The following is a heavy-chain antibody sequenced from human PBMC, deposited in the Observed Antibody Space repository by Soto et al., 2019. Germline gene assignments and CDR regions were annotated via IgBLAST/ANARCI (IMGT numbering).Heavy chain of an antibody. Sequence: GGSLRLSCAASGFTFSSYAMHWVRQAPGKGLEWVAVISYDGSNKYYADSVKGRFTISRDNSKNTLYLQMNSLRAEDTAVYYCARDQDPPYGDYHWGPDIWGQGTMVTVS. CDR1: GFTFSSYA. CDR3: ARDQDPPYGDYHWGPDI. J-gene: IGHJ3*02. V-gene: IGHV3-30-3*01. CDR2: ISYDGSNK. D-gene: IGHD4-17*01.